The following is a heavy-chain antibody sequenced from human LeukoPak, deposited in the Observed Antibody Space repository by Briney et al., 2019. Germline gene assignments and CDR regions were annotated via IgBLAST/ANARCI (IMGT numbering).Heavy chain of an antibody. Sequence: PGGSLRLSCAASGFTVSGDYMSWVRQAPGKGLEWVAVISYDGSNKYYADSVKGRFTISRDNSKNTLYLQMNSQRAEDTAVYYCARDDGYGERNDYFDYWGQGTLVTVSS. D-gene: IGHD4-17*01. V-gene: IGHV3-30*03. J-gene: IGHJ4*02. CDR1: GFTVSGDY. CDR3: ARDDGYGERNDYFDY. CDR2: ISYDGSNK.